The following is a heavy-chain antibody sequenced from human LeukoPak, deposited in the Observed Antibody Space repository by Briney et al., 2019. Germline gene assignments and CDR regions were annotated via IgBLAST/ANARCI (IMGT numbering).Heavy chain of an antibody. J-gene: IGHJ4*02. CDR3: AKEGIAAAAPVF. D-gene: IGHD6-13*01. Sequence: GGSLRLSCAASGFTFSTSGMHWVRQAPGKGLEWMAFIRYDGSDKYYADSVKGRFTISRDNSKNTLYLQMNSLRVEETAMYYCAKEGIAAAAPVFWGQGTQVTVST. V-gene: IGHV3-30*02. CDR2: IRYDGSDK. CDR1: GFTFSTSG.